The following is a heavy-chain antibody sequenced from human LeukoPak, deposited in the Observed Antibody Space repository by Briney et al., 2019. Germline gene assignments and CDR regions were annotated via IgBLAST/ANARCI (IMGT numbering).Heavy chain of an antibody. CDR3: ARGGPLLWFGEVIYYYYMDV. CDR1: GYIFTNYG. Sequence: ASVKVSCKASGYIFTNYGISWVRQAPGQGLEWMGWINPNSGGTNYAQKFQGRVTMTRDTSISTAYMELSRLRSDDTAVYYCARGGPLLWFGEVIYYYYMDVWGKGTTVTISS. V-gene: IGHV1-2*02. CDR2: INPNSGGT. D-gene: IGHD3-10*01. J-gene: IGHJ6*03.